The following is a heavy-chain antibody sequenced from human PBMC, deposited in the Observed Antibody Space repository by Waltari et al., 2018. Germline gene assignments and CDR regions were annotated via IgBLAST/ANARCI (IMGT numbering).Heavy chain of an antibody. CDR3: ARSHCSSSTCYCGP. V-gene: IGHV1-18*01. CDR2: ISTYNGNT. J-gene: IGHJ5*02. D-gene: IGHD2-2*01. CDR1: GYSFINYG. Sequence: QVQLVQSGPEVKKPGASVSVSCKASGYSFINYGISWIRQAPGQGLELMGWISTYNGNTNYAQKFQGRVTVTTDTSTSTAYMELRSLRSDDTAVYYCARSHCSSSTCYCGPWGQGTLVTVSS.